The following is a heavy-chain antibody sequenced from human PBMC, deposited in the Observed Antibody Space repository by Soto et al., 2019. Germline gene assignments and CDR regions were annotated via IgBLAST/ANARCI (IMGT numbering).Heavy chain of an antibody. D-gene: IGHD3-10*01. CDR1: GFTFSNAW. V-gene: IGHV3-15*01. CDR3: TTDRDWDITMPDX. Sequence: RRLSCAASGFTFSNAWMSCVRQAPGKGLEWVGSIKRKTDFGTTDYAAPVKGRFTISRDDSKNTLYLQMNSLKTEDTAVYYCTTDRDWDITMPDXWGQGTLVTVSX. J-gene: IGHJ4*02. CDR2: IKRKTDFGTT.